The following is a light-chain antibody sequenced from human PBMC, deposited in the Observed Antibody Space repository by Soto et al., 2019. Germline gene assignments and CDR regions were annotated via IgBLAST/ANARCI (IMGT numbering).Light chain of an antibody. CDR3: QQYGSSPPGT. J-gene: IGKJ1*01. Sequence: EIGLTQSPGTLSLSPGERATLSCRASQSVSSSYLAWYQQKPGQAPRLLIFGASSRATGIPDRFSGSGSGTDVTLTISRREPEDVAVYYCQQYGSSPPGTFGQGAKVEIK. V-gene: IGKV3-20*01. CDR2: GAS. CDR1: QSVSSSY.